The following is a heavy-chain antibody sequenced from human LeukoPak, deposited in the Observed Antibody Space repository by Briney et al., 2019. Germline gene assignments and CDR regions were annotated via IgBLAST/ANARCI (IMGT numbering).Heavy chain of an antibody. D-gene: IGHD3-16*01. CDR1: GFTFSSYE. V-gene: IGHV3-48*03. CDR2: ISSSGSTI. Sequence: GGSLRLSCAAPGFTFSSYEMNWVRQAPGKGLEWVSSISSSGSTIYYADSVKGRFTISRDHAKNSLYLQMNSLRAEDTAVYYCARDRWGYFDYWGQGTLVTVSS. CDR3: ARDRWGYFDY. J-gene: IGHJ4*02.